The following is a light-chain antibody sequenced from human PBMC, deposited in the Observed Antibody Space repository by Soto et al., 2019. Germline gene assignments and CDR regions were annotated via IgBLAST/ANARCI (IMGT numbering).Light chain of an antibody. CDR1: SSDVGGYNY. Sequence: QSALTQPPSASGSSGQSVTISCTGTSSDVGGYNYVSWYQQHPGKAPKLMIYEVSKRPSGVPDRFSGSKSGNTASLTVSGLQAEDEADYYCSSYEGSRLYVFGTGTKVTVL. J-gene: IGLJ1*01. CDR3: SSYEGSRLYV. V-gene: IGLV2-8*01. CDR2: EVS.